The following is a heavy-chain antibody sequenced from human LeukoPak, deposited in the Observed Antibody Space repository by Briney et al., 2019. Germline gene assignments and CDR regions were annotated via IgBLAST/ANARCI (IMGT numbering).Heavy chain of an antibody. Sequence: GGSLRLSCAASGFTFSKHYMNWVRQAPGKGLEWVSSISRTTGVTYYACSVKGRVPISRDNAQNSLFLQMTSLRAEDTALYYCSREVYSKQSSDGLDLGGQGTMLTVSS. J-gene: IGHJ3*01. CDR2: ISRTTGVT. D-gene: IGHD6-13*01. CDR3: SREVYSKQSSDGLDL. V-gene: IGHV3-21*01. CDR1: GFTFSKHY.